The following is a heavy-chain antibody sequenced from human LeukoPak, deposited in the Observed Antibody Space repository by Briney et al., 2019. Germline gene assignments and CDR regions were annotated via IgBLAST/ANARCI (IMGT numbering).Heavy chain of an antibody. CDR3: ARDFLQDHYGDYDPSYYFDY. D-gene: IGHD4-17*01. J-gene: IGHJ4*02. CDR2: IKQDGSEK. V-gene: IGHV3-7*01. Sequence: GGSLRLSCAASGFTFSSYWMGWVRQAPGKGLEWVANIKQDGSEKYYVDSVKGRFTISRDNAKNSLYLQMNSLRAEDTAVYYCARDFLQDHYGDYDPSYYFDYWGQGTLVTVSS. CDR1: GFTFSSYW.